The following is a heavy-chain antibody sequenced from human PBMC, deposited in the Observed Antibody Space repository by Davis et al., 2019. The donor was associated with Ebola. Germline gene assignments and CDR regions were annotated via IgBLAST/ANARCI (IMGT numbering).Heavy chain of an antibody. CDR1: GFTFSNAW. CDR3: ARDDYGGYPFDY. Sequence: GESLKISCAASGFTFSNAWMSWVRQAPGKGLEWVGRIKSKTDGGTTDYAAPVKGRFTISRDDSKNTLYLQMNSLKTEDTAVYYCARDDYGGYPFDYWGQGTLVTVSS. D-gene: IGHD4-17*01. V-gene: IGHV3-15*01. J-gene: IGHJ4*02. CDR2: IKSKTDGGTT.